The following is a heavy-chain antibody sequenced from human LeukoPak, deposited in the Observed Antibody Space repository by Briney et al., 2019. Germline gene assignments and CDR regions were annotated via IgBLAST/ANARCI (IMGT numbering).Heavy chain of an antibody. CDR3: ARTVTVTPNDAFDI. CDR1: GYPIGSGHY. CDR2: LYHSGST. D-gene: IGHD4-17*01. Sequence: PSETLSLTCAVSGYPIGSGHYWGWIRQPPGKGLEWIGSLYHSGSTYYNPSLESRVTISVDRSKNQLSLRLTSVTAADTAIYYCARTVTVTPNDAFDIWGQGTMVTVSS. J-gene: IGHJ3*02. V-gene: IGHV4-38-2*01.